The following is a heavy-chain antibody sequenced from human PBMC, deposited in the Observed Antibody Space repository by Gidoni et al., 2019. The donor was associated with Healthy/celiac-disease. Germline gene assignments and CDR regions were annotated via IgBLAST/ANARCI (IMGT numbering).Heavy chain of an antibody. CDR3: ARQQQWPTSYYGMDV. D-gene: IGHD6-19*01. CDR1: GYSFTSYW. J-gene: IGHJ6*02. V-gene: IGHV5-51*01. CDR2: IYPGDSDT. Sequence: EVQLVQSGAEVKKPGESLKISCKGSGYSFTSYWIGWVRQMPGKGLEWMGIIYPGDSDTRYSPSFQGQVTISADKSISTAYLQWSSLKASDTAMYYCARQQQWPTSYYGMDVWGQGTTVTVSS.